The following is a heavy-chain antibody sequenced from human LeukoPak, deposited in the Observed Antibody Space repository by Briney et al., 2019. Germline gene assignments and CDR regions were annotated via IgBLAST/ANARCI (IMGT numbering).Heavy chain of an antibody. CDR3: ARDENYYGSGTNDY. V-gene: IGHV3-21*01. CDR1: GFTFSSYS. J-gene: IGHJ4*02. CDR2: ISSSSSYI. Sequence: PGGSLRLSCAASGFTFSSYSMNWVRQAPGKGLEWVSSISSSSSYIYYADSVKGRFTISRDNAKNSLYLQMNSLRAEDTAVYYCARDENYYGSGTNDYWGQGTLVTVSS. D-gene: IGHD3-10*01.